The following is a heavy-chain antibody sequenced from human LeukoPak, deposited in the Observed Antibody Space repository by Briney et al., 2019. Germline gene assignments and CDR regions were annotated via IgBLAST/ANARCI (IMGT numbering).Heavy chain of an antibody. CDR1: GFTFSSSTFGSYT. Sequence: GGSLRLSCATSGFTFSSSTFGSYTMNWVRQAPGKGLEWVSSISSTGTYIYYTDSVKGRFTISRDIANSLLYLQMNSLRADDTAVYYCARDLDYSTGFDYWGQGTLVTVSS. D-gene: IGHD4-11*01. V-gene: IGHV3-21*01. J-gene: IGHJ4*02. CDR2: ISSTGTYI. CDR3: ARDLDYSTGFDY.